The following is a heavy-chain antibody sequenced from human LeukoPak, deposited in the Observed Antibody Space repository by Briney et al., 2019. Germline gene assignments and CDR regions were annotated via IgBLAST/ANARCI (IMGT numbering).Heavy chain of an antibody. V-gene: IGHV6-1*01. D-gene: IGHD4-23*01. J-gene: IGHJ4*02. CDR1: GDSVSSNNVA. CDR3: AREPSGHSGSFDS. Sequence: SQTLSLTCAISGDSVSSNNVAWNWIRQSPSRGLEWLGRTYYRSKWYYDYAVSVKSRVTINPDTSKNQFSLQLNSVTPDDTAVFYCAREPSGHSGSFDSWGQGTLVTVSS. CDR2: TYYRSKWYY.